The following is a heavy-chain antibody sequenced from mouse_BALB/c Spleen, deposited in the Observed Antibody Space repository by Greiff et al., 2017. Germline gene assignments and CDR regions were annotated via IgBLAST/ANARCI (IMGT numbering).Heavy chain of an antibody. D-gene: IGHD2-12*01. V-gene: IGHV1-4*01. CDR2: INPSSGYT. J-gene: IGHJ1*01. CDR3: ARFAGYYSSMDD. CDR1: GYTFTSYT. Sequence: VKLQQSGAELARPGASVKMSCKASGYTFTSYTMHWVKQRPGQGLEWIGYINPSSGYTNYNQKFKDKATLTADKSSSTAYMQLSSLTSEDSAVYYCARFAGYYSSMDDWGEGTTVTVSS.